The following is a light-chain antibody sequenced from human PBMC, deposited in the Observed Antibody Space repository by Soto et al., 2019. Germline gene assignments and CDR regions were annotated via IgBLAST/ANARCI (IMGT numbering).Light chain of an antibody. V-gene: IGLV1-47*02. Sequence: QSVLTHPPSASGTAGQVVTSSCSGGDSNIGSNSVYWYQHLPRMAPKLLIHYNNQRPSGVPDRFSGSRSGTSASLAIVGLRSEDEAVYYCAAWDASLSACVFGNGTKVTVL. CDR3: AAWDASLSACV. CDR2: YNN. J-gene: IGLJ1*01. CDR1: DSNIGSNS.